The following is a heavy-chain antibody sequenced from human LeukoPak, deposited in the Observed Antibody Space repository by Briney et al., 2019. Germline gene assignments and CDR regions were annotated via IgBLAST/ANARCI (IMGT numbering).Heavy chain of an antibody. D-gene: IGHD3-16*02. CDR2: IKQDGSER. CDR3: AREFGGVIVLHNNWFDP. V-gene: IGHV3-7*01. J-gene: IGHJ5*02. Sequence: PGGSLRLSCAASGFTFSSYWMSWVRQAPGKGLEWVANIKQDGSERYYVDSLKGRFTISRDNAKNSLYLQMNSLGAEDTAVYYCAREFGGVIVLHNNWFDPWGQGTLVTVSS. CDR1: GFTFSSYW.